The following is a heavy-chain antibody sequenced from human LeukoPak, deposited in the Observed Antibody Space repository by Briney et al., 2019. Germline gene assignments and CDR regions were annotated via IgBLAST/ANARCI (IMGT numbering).Heavy chain of an antibody. J-gene: IGHJ3*02. Sequence: AGGSLRLSCAASGFTFSSYAMHWVRQAPGKGLEWVAVISYDGSNKYYADSVKGRFTISRDNSKNTLYLQMNSLRAEDTAVYYCAKGAYDSSGYYWADAFDIWGQGTMVTVSS. CDR3: AKGAYDSSGYYWADAFDI. D-gene: IGHD3-22*01. CDR1: GFTFSSYA. CDR2: ISYDGSNK. V-gene: IGHV3-30-3*01.